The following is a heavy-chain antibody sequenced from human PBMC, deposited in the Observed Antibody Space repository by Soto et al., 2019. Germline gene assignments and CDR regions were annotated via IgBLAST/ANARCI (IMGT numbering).Heavy chain of an antibody. CDR2: ISAYSGDT. CDR3: ARHHGSTTSENWLAP. CDR1: GYTFFTYD. D-gene: IGHD5-12*01. J-gene: IGHJ5*02. V-gene: IGHV1-18*01. Sequence: QVHLVQSGVEVKTPGASVKVSCQASGYTFFTYDISWVRQAPGQGLEWMGWISAYSGDTKYAQKIQGRVNMITDTLTTTAYLELRRLRSDDTAVYYCARHHGSTTSENWLAPWGQGTLVTVSS.